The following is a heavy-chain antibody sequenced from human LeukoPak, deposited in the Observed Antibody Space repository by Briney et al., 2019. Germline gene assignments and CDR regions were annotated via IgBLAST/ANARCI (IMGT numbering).Heavy chain of an antibody. Sequence: PSETLSLTCAVYGGSFSGYYWSWIRQPPGKGLEWIGGINHSGSTNYNPSLKSRVTISVDTSKNQFSLKLSSVTAADTAVYYCARAPSSSWYLVYWGQGTLVTVSS. D-gene: IGHD6-13*01. V-gene: IGHV4-34*01. CDR1: GGSFSGYY. J-gene: IGHJ4*02. CDR2: INHSGST. CDR3: ARAPSSSWYLVY.